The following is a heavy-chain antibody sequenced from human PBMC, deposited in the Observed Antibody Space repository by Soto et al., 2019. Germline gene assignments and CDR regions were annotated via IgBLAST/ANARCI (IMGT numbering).Heavy chain of an antibody. D-gene: IGHD4-17*01. V-gene: IGHV3-23*01. CDR1: GFSFRDYG. J-gene: IGHJ4*02. Sequence: EVQLLEAGGGLVQPGGSLRLSCAASGFSFRDYGMSWVRQAPGKGLEWLSAIIGIGDKAYYADSVRGRFTISRDNSKNTLYLQLNDLGAEDTAIYYCAKYYDYGDSLPFDYWGQGTLVTVSS. CDR3: AKYYDYGDSLPFDY. CDR2: IIGIGDKA.